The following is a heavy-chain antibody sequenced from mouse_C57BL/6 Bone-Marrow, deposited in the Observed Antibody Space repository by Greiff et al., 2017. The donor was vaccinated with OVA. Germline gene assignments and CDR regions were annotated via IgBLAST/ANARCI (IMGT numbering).Heavy chain of an antibody. J-gene: IGHJ3*01. D-gene: IGHD1-1*01. Sequence: QVQLQQPGTELVKPGASVELSCKASGYTFTSYWMHWVKQRPGQGLEWIGNINPSNGGTNYNEKFKSKATLTVDKSSSTAYMQLSSLTSEDSAVYYCASFHYGSSWFAYWGQGTLVTVSA. CDR2: INPSNGGT. CDR1: GYTFTSYW. CDR3: ASFHYGSSWFAY. V-gene: IGHV1-53*01.